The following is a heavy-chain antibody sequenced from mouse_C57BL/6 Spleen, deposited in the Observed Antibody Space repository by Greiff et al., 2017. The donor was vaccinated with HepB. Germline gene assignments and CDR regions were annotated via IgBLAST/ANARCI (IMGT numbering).Heavy chain of an antibody. V-gene: IGHV1-80*01. CDR2: IYPGDGDT. D-gene: IGHD2-3*01. J-gene: IGHJ4*01. CDR1: GYAFSSYW. Sequence: QVQLKQSGAELVKPGASVKISCKASGYAFSSYWMNWVKQRPGKGLEWIGQIYPGDGDTNYNGKFKGKATLTADKSSSTAYMQLSSLTSEDSAVYFCAREGLYRGAMDYWGQGTSVTVSS. CDR3: AREGLYRGAMDY.